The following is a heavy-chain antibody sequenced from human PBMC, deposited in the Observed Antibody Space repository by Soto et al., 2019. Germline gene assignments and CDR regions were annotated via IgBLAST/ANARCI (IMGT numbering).Heavy chain of an antibody. CDR3: ARGLFTMIVVVISTWFDL. Sequence: SETLSLTCSVYGGSFSGYYWSWIRQPPGKGLEWIGEINHSGSTNYNPSLKSRVTISVDTSKNQFSLKLSSVTAADTAVYYCARGLFTMIVVVISTWFDLWGQGTL. D-gene: IGHD3-22*01. CDR2: INHSGST. CDR1: GGSFSGYY. V-gene: IGHV4-34*01. J-gene: IGHJ5*02.